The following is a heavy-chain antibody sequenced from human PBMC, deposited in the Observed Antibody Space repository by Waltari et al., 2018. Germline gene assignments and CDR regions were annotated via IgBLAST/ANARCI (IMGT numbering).Heavy chain of an antibody. CDR1: GYSFTSYW. CDR2: IEPGDTTT. CDR3: ARLYASGWYPIDY. D-gene: IGHD6-19*01. J-gene: IGHJ4*02. Sequence: EVQLVQSGAEVKKPGESLKISCKGSGYSFTSYWIGWVRQVPGKGLEWMGIIEPGDTTTRYSPSFQGQVTSSAEKSISTAYLQWSSLKASDTAIYYCARLYASGWYPIDYWGQGTLVTVSS. V-gene: IGHV5-51*01.